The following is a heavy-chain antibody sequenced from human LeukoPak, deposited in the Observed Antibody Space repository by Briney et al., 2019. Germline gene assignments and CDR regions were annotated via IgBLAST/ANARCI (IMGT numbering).Heavy chain of an antibody. CDR3: ARGHAPAPRSAMDV. CDR2: IKRDGGQI. Sequence: GGSLRLSCAASEFTFSSYWMSWVRQAPGKGLEWVANIKRDGGQIYYLESVKGRFTVSRDNAKNSLYLQMNSLRPEDTAVYYCARGHAPAPRSAMDVWGQGTTVTVSS. J-gene: IGHJ6*02. V-gene: IGHV3-7*01. CDR1: EFTFSSYW.